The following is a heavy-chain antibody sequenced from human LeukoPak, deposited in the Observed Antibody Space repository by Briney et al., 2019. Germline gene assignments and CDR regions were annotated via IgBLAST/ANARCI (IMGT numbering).Heavy chain of an antibody. CDR1: GFTFSSYS. CDR2: IDSISSAI. Sequence: GGSLRLSCAASGFTFSSYSMNWVRQAPGQGLEWVSYIDSISSAIYYAASVKGRFTISRDNAKNSLYLQMNSLRAEDTAVYYCARHAPTSSAFDYWGQGTLVTVSS. CDR3: ARHAPTSSAFDY. V-gene: IGHV3-48*04. D-gene: IGHD6-19*01. J-gene: IGHJ4*02.